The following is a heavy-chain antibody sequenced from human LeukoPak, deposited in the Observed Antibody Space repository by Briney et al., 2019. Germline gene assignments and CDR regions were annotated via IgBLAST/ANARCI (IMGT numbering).Heavy chain of an antibody. CDR1: GGTFSSYA. J-gene: IGHJ5*02. D-gene: IGHD6-13*01. CDR2: IIPIFGTA. Sequence: SVKVSCKASGGTFSSYAISWVRQAPGRGLEWMGGIIPIFGTANYAQKFQGRVTLTADESTSTAYMELSSLRSEDTAVYYCARDYSSSWYSGWFGPWGQGTLVTVSS. V-gene: IGHV1-69*13. CDR3: ARDYSSSWYSGWFGP.